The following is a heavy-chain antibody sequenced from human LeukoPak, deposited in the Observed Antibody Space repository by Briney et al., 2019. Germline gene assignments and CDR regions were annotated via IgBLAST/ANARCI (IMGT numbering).Heavy chain of an antibody. V-gene: IGHV3-21*01. CDR2: ISSSSSYI. D-gene: IGHD6-19*01. CDR1: GFTFSSYS. J-gene: IGHJ4*02. Sequence: GGSLRLSCAASGFTFSSYSMNWVRQAPGKGLEWVSSISSSSSYIYYADSVKGRFTISRDNAKNSLYLQMNSLRAEDTAVYYCAYSSGWYQGVDYWGQGTLVTVSS. CDR3: AYSSGWYQGVDY.